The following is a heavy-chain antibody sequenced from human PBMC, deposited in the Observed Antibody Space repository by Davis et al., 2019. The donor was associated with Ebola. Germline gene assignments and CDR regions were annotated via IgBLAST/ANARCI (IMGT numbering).Heavy chain of an antibody. Sequence: ASVTVSCMASGYTFNGYHIHWVRQAPGQRLEWMARINVNTCRTQYAERFQGRVTVTRDTSITTAYMELSRLTSDDTAVYYCARVPQLEPTGDFDYWGQGTLVTVSS. CDR1: GYTFNGYH. D-gene: IGHD1-26*01. J-gene: IGHJ4*02. V-gene: IGHV1-2*06. CDR2: INVNTCRT. CDR3: ARVPQLEPTGDFDY.